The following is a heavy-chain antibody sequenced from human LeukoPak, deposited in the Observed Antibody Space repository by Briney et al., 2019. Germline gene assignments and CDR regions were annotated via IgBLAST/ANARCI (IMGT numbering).Heavy chain of an antibody. CDR1: GGSITSSSYY. D-gene: IGHD3-16*01. CDR2: VHYSGYT. V-gene: IGHV4-39*01. J-gene: IGHJ4*02. CDR3: ARQPRQFDQKSFDQ. Sequence: SETLSLTCTVSGGSITSSSYYWDWIRQPPGKGLEWIGTVHYSGYTHYNASLKSRLTMSVDTSKNQVSLKLRSATAADTAIYYCARQPRQFDQKSFDQWGQGTQVIVSS.